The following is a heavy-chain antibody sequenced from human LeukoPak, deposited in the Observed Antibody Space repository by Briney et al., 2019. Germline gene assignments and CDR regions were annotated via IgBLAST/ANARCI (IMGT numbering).Heavy chain of an antibody. V-gene: IGHV3-21*01. CDR2: ISSSSSYI. CDR3: ARVERLQVPLDY. Sequence: GGSLRLSCAASGFTFSSYSMNWVRQAPGKGLEWVSSISSSSSYIYYADSVKGRFTISRDNAKNSLYLQMNSLRAEDTAVYYCARVERLQVPLDYWGQGTLVTVSS. J-gene: IGHJ4*02. CDR1: GFTFSSYS. D-gene: IGHD3-10*01.